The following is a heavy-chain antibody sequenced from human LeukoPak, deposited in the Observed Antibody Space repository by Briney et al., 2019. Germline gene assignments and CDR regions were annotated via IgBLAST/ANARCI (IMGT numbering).Heavy chain of an antibody. D-gene: IGHD5-12*01. CDR3: ARDRGYSGYDSTTVTTLSAFDI. Sequence: SETLSLTCTVSGGSISSYYWSWIRQPPGKGLEWIGYIYYSGSTNYNPSLKSRVTISVDTSKNQFSLKLSSVTAADTAVYYCARDRGYSGYDSTTVTTLSAFDIWGQGTMVTVPS. J-gene: IGHJ3*02. CDR2: IYYSGST. CDR1: GGSISSYY. V-gene: IGHV4-59*01.